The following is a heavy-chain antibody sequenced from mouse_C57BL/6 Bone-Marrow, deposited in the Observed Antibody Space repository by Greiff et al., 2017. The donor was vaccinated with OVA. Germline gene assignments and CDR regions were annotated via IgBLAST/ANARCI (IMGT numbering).Heavy chain of an antibody. CDR2: IDPENGDT. CDR1: GFNIKDDY. D-gene: IGHD2-3*01. V-gene: IGHV14-4*01. Sequence: VQLQQSGAELVRPGASVKLSCTASGFNIKDDYMHWVKQRPEQGLEWIGWIDPENGDTAYASKFQGKATITADTSSNTAYLQLSSLTSEDTSVYYCTTGWLGAYWGQGTLVTVSA. CDR3: TTGWLGAY. J-gene: IGHJ3*01.